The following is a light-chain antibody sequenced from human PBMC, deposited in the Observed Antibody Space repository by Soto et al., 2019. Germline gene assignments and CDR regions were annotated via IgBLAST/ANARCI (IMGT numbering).Light chain of an antibody. CDR1: SSDVGGYNY. CDR3: SSYTSASTLLYL. Sequence: QSVLTQPASVSGSPGQSITISCTGTSSDVGGYNYVSWYQQHPGIAPKLLIYGATNRPSGVSTRFSGSKSGNTASLTISGLQAEDEADYHCSSYTSASTLLYLFGTGTKVTVL. V-gene: IGLV2-14*01. CDR2: GAT. J-gene: IGLJ1*01.